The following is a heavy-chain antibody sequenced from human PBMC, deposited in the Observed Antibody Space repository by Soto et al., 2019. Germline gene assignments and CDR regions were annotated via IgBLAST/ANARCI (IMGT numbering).Heavy chain of an antibody. D-gene: IGHD3-9*01. CDR3: ARGGLYYDILTGYYRGARGRLDY. CDR1: GGSFSGYY. V-gene: IGHV4-34*01. J-gene: IGHJ4*02. Sequence: QVQLQQWGAGLLKPSETLSLTCAVYGGSFSGYYWSWIRQPPGKGLEWIGEINHSGSTNYNPSLKSRVTISVDTSKNQFSLKLSSVTAADTAVYYCARGGLYYDILTGYYRGARGRLDYWGQGTLVTVSS. CDR2: INHSGST.